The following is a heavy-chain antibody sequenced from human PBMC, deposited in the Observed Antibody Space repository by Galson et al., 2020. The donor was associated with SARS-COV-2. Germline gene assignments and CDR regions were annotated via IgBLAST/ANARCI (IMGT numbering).Heavy chain of an antibody. J-gene: IGHJ4*02. Sequence: GESLKISCAASGFTFSSYAMHWVRQAPGKGLEWVAVISYDGSNKYYADSVKRRFTISRDNSKNTLYLQMNSLRAEDTAVYYCRGELLGVDYWGQGTLVTVSS. D-gene: IGHD1-26*01. CDR3: RGELLGVDY. V-gene: IGHV3-30*04. CDR1: GFTFSSYA. CDR2: ISYDGSNK.